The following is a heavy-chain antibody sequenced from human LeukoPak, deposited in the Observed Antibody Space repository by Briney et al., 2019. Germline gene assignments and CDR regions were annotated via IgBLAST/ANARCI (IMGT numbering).Heavy chain of an antibody. CDR1: GFTFSSCE. V-gene: IGHV3-48*03. CDR3: ARAGIQLWFDP. Sequence: GGSLRLSCAASGFTFSSCEMNWVRQAPGKGLEWVSYISSSGSTIYYADSVKGRFTISRDNAKNSLYLQMNSLRAEDAAVYYCARAGIQLWFDPWGQGTLVTVSS. CDR2: ISSSGSTI. D-gene: IGHD5-18*01. J-gene: IGHJ5*02.